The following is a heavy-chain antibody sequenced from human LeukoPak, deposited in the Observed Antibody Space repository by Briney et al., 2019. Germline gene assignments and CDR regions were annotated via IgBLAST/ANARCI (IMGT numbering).Heavy chain of an antibody. J-gene: IGHJ6*02. CDR1: GFTFDSYA. D-gene: IGHD6-13*01. V-gene: IGHV3-23*01. Sequence: PGGSLRLSCTASGFTFDSYAMSLVRQAPGKGLEWVSSISGGSEDTYYADSVKGRFTISRDNSKSTLYLQMNSLRAEDTAVYYCARTIAQYSNSWLYFYYGLDVWGQGTMVTVSS. CDR3: ARTIAQYSNSWLYFYYGLDV. CDR2: ISGGSEDT.